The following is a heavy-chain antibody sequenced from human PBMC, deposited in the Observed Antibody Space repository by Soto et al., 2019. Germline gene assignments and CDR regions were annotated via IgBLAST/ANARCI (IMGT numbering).Heavy chain of an antibody. CDR3: AHRPLSGWSYYFDY. CDR2: IYWDDDK. V-gene: IGHV2-5*02. CDR1: GFSLGTSGVG. D-gene: IGHD6-19*01. Sequence: SGPTLVNPTQTLTLTCTFSGFSLGTSGVGLAWIRQPPGKALEWLALIYWDDDKRYSPSLKSRLTITKDTSKNQVVLTMTNMDPVDTATYYCAHRPLSGWSYYFDYWGQGTLVTVSS. J-gene: IGHJ4*02.